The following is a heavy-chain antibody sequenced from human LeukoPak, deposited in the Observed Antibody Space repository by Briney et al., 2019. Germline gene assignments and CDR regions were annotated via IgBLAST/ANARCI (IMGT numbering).Heavy chain of an antibody. CDR1: GFTVSSNY. J-gene: IGHJ3*02. V-gene: IGHV3-53*01. CDR2: IYSGGST. CDR3: ARDRSLIGGAFDI. Sequence: GGSLRLSCAASGFTVSSNYMSWVRQAPAKGLEWVSVIYSGGSTCYADSVKGRFTISRDNSKSTLYLQMNSLRAEDTAVYYCARDRSLIGGAFDIWGQGTMVTVSS. D-gene: IGHD3-16*02.